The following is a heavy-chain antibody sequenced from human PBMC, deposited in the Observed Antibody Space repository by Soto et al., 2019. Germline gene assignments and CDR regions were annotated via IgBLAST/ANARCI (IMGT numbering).Heavy chain of an antibody. V-gene: IGHV3-13*01. Sequence: PGGSLRLSCAASGFTLSIYDMHWVRQATGKGLEWVAASSYASDTYYPGSVKGRFTVSRDNAKNSLYLQMNSLTAEDTAVYYCARDGRRWIQLWLPKLYYYGMDVWGQGTTVTVSS. J-gene: IGHJ6*02. CDR3: ARDGRRWIQLWLPKLYYYGMDV. CDR1: GFTLSIYD. D-gene: IGHD5-18*01. CDR2: SSYASDT.